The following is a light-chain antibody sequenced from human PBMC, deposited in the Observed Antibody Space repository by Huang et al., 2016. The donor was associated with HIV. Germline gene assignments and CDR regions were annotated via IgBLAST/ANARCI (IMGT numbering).Light chain of an antibody. CDR2: GAS. J-gene: IGKJ4*01. Sequence: MQSPATLSVSPGESASLFCRASQSRASALAWYQQKPGQAPRLLIYGASTRATGIPARFSGSGSETVFTLTINSLQSEDFAVYFCQQYNKWPLTFGGGTKVEIK. CDR3: QQYNKWPLT. V-gene: IGKV3-15*01. CDR1: QSRASA.